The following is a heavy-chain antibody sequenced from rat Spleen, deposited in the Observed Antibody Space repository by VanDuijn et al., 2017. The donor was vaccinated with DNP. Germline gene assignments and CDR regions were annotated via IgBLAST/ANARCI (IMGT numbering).Heavy chain of an antibody. CDR1: GFYLTKYG. J-gene: IGHJ2*01. CDR3: TREEPRVLSYFSSLFDY. V-gene: IGHV2S8*01. Sequence: QVQLEESGPGLLQPSQTLSLTCTVSGFYLTKYGVSWVRQPPGKGLEWIAAISSGGSSYFNSALKSRLSVSRDTSRSQAFLQMNSLQTEDTAIYFCTREEPRVLSYFSSLFDYWGQGVMVTVSS. D-gene: IGHD1-2*01. CDR2: ISSGGSS.